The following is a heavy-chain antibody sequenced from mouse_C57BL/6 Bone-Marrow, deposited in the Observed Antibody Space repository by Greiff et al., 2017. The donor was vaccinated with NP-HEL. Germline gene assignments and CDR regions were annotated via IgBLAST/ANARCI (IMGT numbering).Heavy chain of an antibody. V-gene: IGHV1-64*01. D-gene: IGHD1-1*01. CDR3: ARAYYGSSDYFDY. CDR1: GYTFTSYW. Sequence: VQLQQSGAELVKPGASVKLSCKASGYTFTSYWMHWVKQRPGQGLEWIGMIHPNSGSTNYNEKFKSKATLTVDKSSSTAYMQLSSLTSEDSAVYYCARAYYGSSDYFDYRGQGTTLTVSS. CDR2: IHPNSGST. J-gene: IGHJ2*01.